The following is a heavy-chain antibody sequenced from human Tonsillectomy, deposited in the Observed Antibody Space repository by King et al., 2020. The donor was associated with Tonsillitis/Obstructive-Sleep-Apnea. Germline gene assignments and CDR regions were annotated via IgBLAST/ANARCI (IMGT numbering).Heavy chain of an antibody. CDR2: INHSGST. D-gene: IGHD2-15*01. V-gene: IGHV4-34*01. CDR3: ARLMVAYYYDYMDV. J-gene: IGHJ6*03. CDR1: GGSFSGYY. Sequence: VQLQQWGAGLLKPSETLSLTCAVYGGSFSGYYWSWIRQPPGKGLEWIGEINHSGSTNYNPSLKSRVTISVDTSKNQFSLKLSSVTAADTAVYYCARLMVAYYYDYMDVWGKGTTVTVSS.